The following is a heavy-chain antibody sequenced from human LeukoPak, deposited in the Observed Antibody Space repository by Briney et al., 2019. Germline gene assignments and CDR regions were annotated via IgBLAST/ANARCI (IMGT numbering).Heavy chain of an antibody. V-gene: IGHV4-39*01. Sequence: PSETLSLTCTVSGASISSNSYYWVWLRQPPGKGLECIGSIYYGGSTYYNPSLKSRVIISVDTSKNQFSLKLSSVTAADTAVYYCARAYYYASSAFDIWGQGTMVTVSS. CDR3: ARAYYYASSAFDI. CDR1: GASISSNSYY. CDR2: IYYGGST. D-gene: IGHD3-22*01. J-gene: IGHJ3*02.